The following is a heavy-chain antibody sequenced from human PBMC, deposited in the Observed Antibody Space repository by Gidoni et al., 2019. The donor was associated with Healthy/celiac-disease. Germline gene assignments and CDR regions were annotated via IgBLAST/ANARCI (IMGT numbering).Heavy chain of an antibody. CDR3: ARHEVVPADVEIVATLDY. Sequence: QLQLQESGPGLVKPSETLSLTCTVSGGSISSSRYYCGWIRQPPGKGLEWSGSIYYSGSTYYNQSLKSRVTISVDTSKNQFSLKLSSVTAADTAVYYCARHEVVPADVEIVATLDYWGQGTLVTVSS. D-gene: IGHD5-12*01. CDR1: GGSISSSRYY. V-gene: IGHV4-39*01. J-gene: IGHJ4*02. CDR2: IYYSGST.